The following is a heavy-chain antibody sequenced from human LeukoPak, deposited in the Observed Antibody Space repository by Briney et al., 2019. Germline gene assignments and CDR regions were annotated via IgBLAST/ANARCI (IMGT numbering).Heavy chain of an antibody. Sequence: SETLSLTCAVYGGSFSGYYWSWIRQPPGKGLEWIGEINHSGSTNYNPSLKSRVTISVDTSKNQFSLKLSSVTAADTAVYYCARDIVVVPAVYYYYGMDVWGQGTTVTVSS. J-gene: IGHJ6*02. CDR2: INHSGST. D-gene: IGHD2-2*01. V-gene: IGHV4-34*01. CDR1: GGSFSGYY. CDR3: ARDIVVVPAVYYYYGMDV.